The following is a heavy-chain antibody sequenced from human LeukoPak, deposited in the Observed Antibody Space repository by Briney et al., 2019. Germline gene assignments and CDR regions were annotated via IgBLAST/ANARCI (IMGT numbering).Heavy chain of an antibody. V-gene: IGHV3-15*01. D-gene: IGHD3-22*01. CDR1: GFTFSNAW. CDR2: IKSKTDGGTT. Sequence: GGSLRLSCAASGFTFSNAWMSWVRQAPGKGLEWVGRIKSKTDGGTTDYAAPVKGRFTISRDDSKNTLYLQMNSLKTEDTAVYYCTTGSMIVVSDAFDIWGQGTMVTVSS. J-gene: IGHJ3*02. CDR3: TTGSMIVVSDAFDI.